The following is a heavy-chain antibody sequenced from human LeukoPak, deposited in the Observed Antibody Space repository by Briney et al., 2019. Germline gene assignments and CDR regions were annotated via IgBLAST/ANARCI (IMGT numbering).Heavy chain of an antibody. V-gene: IGHV1-18*01. CDR1: GYTFVSYG. CDR2: ISAYNGNT. Sequence: PGASVKVSCKAFGYTFVSYGISWVRQAPGQGLEWMGWISAYNGNTKYTQKVQGRVTMTTDTSTSTAYMELRSLRSDDTAVYYCARSAFSLYSGYDFDYWGQGTLVTVSS. CDR3: ARSAFSLYSGYDFDY. D-gene: IGHD5-12*01. J-gene: IGHJ4*02.